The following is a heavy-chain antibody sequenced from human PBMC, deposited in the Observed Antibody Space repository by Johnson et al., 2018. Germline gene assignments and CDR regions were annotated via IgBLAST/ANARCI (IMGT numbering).Heavy chain of an antibody. CDR1: GFTFRRYW. CDR2: IKEEGSEK. V-gene: IGHV3-7*01. J-gene: IGHJ4*01. Sequence: VQLVQAGGGLVQPGVSLRLSCAASGFTFRRYWMSWVRKAPGTGPERVGNIKEEGSEKGYVDSVKGRFTISTDNAKKSLYLQISSLRAADKAIYYSARESPGYGAFDSWGRGTLVTVSS. CDR3: ARESPGYGAFDS. D-gene: IGHD4-17*01.